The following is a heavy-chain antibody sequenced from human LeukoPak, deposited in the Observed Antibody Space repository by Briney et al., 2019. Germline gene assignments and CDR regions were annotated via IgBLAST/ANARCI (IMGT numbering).Heavy chain of an antibody. V-gene: IGHV1-2*06. CDR1: GYTFTVHY. Sequence: VASVKVSCKTSGYTFTVHYMHWVRQAPGQGLEWMGRINPTTGVANYAQKFQGRITVTRDTSINTAYMELSSLTSDDTAVYYCARLDRNYYYLDVWGQGTTVTVSS. CDR2: INPTTGVA. J-gene: IGHJ6*03. D-gene: IGHD1-1*01. CDR3: ARLDRNYYYLDV.